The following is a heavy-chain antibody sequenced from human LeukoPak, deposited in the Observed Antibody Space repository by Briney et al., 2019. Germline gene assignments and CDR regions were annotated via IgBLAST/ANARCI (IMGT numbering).Heavy chain of an antibody. Sequence: ASVKVSCKASGYTFTGYYMHWVRQAPGQGLEWMGWINPNSGGTNYAQKFQGRVTMTRDTSISTAYMELSRLRSDDTAVYYCARERKGHYDSSGYYGLTFDYWGQGTLVTVSS. CDR1: GYTFTGYY. CDR3: ARERKGHYDSSGYYGLTFDY. V-gene: IGHV1-2*02. D-gene: IGHD3-22*01. J-gene: IGHJ4*02. CDR2: INPNSGGT.